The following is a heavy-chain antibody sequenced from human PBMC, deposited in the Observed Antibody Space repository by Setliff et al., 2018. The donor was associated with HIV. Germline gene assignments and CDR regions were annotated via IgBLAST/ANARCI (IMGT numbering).Heavy chain of an antibody. D-gene: IGHD3-22*01. CDR3: ARGTVYYYDSSGYYAFYD. Sequence: PGGSLRLSCEASGFTFSTYGMHWVRQAPGKGLEWVAFIRYDGSNKYYADSVKGRFSISRDKSKNTLYLQVNSLRAEDTAIYYCARGTVYYYDSSGYYAFYDWGQGTLVTVSS. CDR2: IRYDGSNK. CDR1: GFTFSTYG. V-gene: IGHV3-30*02. J-gene: IGHJ4*02.